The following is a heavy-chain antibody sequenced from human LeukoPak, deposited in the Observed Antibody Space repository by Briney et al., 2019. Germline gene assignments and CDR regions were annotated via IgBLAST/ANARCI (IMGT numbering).Heavy chain of an antibody. CDR3: AKFDEYSVSVDY. V-gene: IGHV3-30*18. J-gene: IGHJ4*02. D-gene: IGHD2-15*01. CDR1: GFTFSSYG. CDR2: ISYDGSNK. Sequence: GGSLRLSCAASGFTFSSYGMHWVRQAPGKGLEWVAVISYDGSNKYYADSVKGRFTISRDNSKNTLYLQMNSLRAEDTALYYCAKFDEYSVSVDYWGQGTLVTVSS.